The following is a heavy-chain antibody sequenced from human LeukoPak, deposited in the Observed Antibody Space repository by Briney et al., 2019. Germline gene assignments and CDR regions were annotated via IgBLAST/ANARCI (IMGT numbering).Heavy chain of an antibody. CDR3: ARGTRGPLVRRITIFDY. CDR1: GGSISSYY. CDR2: IYTSGST. D-gene: IGHD3-10*01. J-gene: IGHJ4*02. V-gene: IGHV4-4*07. Sequence: SETLSLTCTVSGGSISSYYWSWIRQPAGKGLEWIGRIYTSGSTNYNPSLKSRVTISVGTSENQFSLKLTSVTPADTAVYYCARGTRGPLVRRITIFDYWGQGTLVTVSS.